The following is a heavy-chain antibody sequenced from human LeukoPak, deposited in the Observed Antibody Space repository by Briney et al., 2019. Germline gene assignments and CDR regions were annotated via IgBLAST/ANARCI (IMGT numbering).Heavy chain of an antibody. V-gene: IGHV3-43*02. CDR1: GFTFGDYA. J-gene: IGHJ4*02. D-gene: IGHD6-19*01. Sequence: GGSLRLSCAASGFTFGDYAMHWVRQAPGKGLEWVSLIRCDGRTTSYAGSVKGRFTISRDNRKNSLYLQMSSLRPEDTAMYYCAKDAVAGTWLHYWGQGTLVTVSS. CDR2: IRCDGRTT. CDR3: AKDAVAGTWLHY.